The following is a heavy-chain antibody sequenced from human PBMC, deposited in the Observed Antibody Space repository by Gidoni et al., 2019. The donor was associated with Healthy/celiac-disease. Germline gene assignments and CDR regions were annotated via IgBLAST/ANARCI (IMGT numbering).Heavy chain of an antibody. V-gene: IGHV1-2*02. CDR2: INPNSGGT. CDR1: GYTFTGYY. Sequence: QVQLVQSGAEVKKPGASVKVSCKASGYTFTGYYMHWGRQAPGQWLEWMGWINPNSGGTNYAQKFQGRVTMTRDTSISTAYMELSRLRSDDTAVYYCALHTRGVWGSYRPDYYFDYWGQGTLVTVSS. J-gene: IGHJ4*02. CDR3: ALHTRGVWGSYRPDYYFDY. D-gene: IGHD3-16*02.